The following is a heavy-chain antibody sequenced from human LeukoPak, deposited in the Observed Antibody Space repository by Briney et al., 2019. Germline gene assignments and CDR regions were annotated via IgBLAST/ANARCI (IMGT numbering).Heavy chain of an antibody. J-gene: IGHJ4*02. CDR1: GGSISSYY. D-gene: IGHD3-22*01. Sequence: SETLSLTCTVSGGSISSYYWTWIRQPPGKGLEWFGYIYYSGSTNYNPSLKSRVTISVDTSKNQFSLKLGSVTAADTAVYYCARGGSAYYYDSSGVYYFDYWGQGTLVTVSS. V-gene: IGHV4-59*01. CDR2: IYYSGST. CDR3: ARGGSAYYYDSSGVYYFDY.